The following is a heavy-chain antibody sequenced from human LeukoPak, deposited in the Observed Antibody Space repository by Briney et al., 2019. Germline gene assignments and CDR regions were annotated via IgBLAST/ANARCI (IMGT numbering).Heavy chain of an antibody. V-gene: IGHV4-4*07. CDR1: GGSISTYY. D-gene: IGHD2-2*01. CDR2: TYTSGNT. J-gene: IGHJ6*03. Sequence: SETLSLTCTVSGGSISTYYWSWIPQPAGEGLEWIGRTYTSGNTHYNPSLKSRATMSVDTSKNQFSLKLSSVTAADTAVYYCAREPYCSSTSCFHMDVWGKGTTVTVSS. CDR3: AREPYCSSTSCFHMDV.